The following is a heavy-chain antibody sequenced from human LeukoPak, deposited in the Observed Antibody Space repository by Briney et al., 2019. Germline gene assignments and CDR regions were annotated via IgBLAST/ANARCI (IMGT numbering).Heavy chain of an antibody. CDR2: INPNSGGT. V-gene: IGHV1-2*02. CDR1: GYTFTGYD. J-gene: IGHJ5*02. CDR3: ARDRSVYYDFWSGYPPFDP. Sequence: ASVKVSCKASGYTFTGYDMHWVRQAPGQGLEWMGWINPNSGGTNYAKKFQGRVNMTRDTSISTAYMELSRLRSDDTAVYYCARDRSVYYDFWSGYPPFDPWGQGTLVTVSS. D-gene: IGHD3-3*01.